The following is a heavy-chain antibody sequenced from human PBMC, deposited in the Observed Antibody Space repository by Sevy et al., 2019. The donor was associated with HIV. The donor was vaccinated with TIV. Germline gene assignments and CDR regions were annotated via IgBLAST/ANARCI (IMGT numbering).Heavy chain of an antibody. CDR2: INPHSGVT. CDR1: GYRFTGYY. V-gene: IGHV1-2*02. Sequence: ASVKVCCKASGYRFTGYYMHWVRQAPGQGLEWMGWINPHSGVTNSAQKFQGRVTMTRDTSISTAYMELSRLRFDDTAVYYCARDAAIAAQGELDPWGQGTLVTVSS. D-gene: IGHD6-13*01. CDR3: ARDAAIAAQGELDP. J-gene: IGHJ5*02.